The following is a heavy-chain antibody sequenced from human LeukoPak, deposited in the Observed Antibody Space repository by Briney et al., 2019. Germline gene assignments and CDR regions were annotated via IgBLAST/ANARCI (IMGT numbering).Heavy chain of an antibody. CDR3: TRENRPFCPFAF. CDR1: GGSIDITNY. V-gene: IGHV4-4*02. D-gene: IGHD2/OR15-2a*01. J-gene: IGHJ4*02. Sequence: SGTLSLTCGVSGGSIDITNYWSWVRQAPGRGLEWIGEISHDGTTNYNSSLGSRVAMSFDRANNQFSLSLTSVTAADTAVYYCTRENRPFCPFAFWGQGVLVTVSS. CDR2: ISHDGTT.